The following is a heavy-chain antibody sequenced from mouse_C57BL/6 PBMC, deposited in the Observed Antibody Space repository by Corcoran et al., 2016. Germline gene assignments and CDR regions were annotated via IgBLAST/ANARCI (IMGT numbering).Heavy chain of an antibody. Sequence: EVQLQQSGPELVKPGASVKISCNASGYTFTDYYMNWVKQSHGKSLEWIGDINPNNGGTSYNQKFKGKATLTVDKSSSTAYMELRSLTSEDSAVYYCARKYGSSYWYFDVWGTGTTVTVSS. V-gene: IGHV1-26*01. J-gene: IGHJ1*03. CDR2: INPNNGGT. CDR3: ARKYGSSYWYFDV. CDR1: GYTFTDYY. D-gene: IGHD1-1*01.